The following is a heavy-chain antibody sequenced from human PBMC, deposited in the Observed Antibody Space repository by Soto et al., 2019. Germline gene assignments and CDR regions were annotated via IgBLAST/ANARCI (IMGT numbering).Heavy chain of an antibody. J-gene: IGHJ4*02. CDR3: ATVHNTSRSFDS. CDR2: IYSGGST. D-gene: IGHD1-20*01. V-gene: IGHV3-53*01. Sequence: GGSLRLSCAASGFTVSSNYMSWVRQAPGKGLEWVSVIYSGGSTYYADSVKGRFTISRGNSKNTLYLQMNSLRAEDTAVYYCATVHNTSRSFDSWGQGTLVTVSS. CDR1: GFTVSSNY.